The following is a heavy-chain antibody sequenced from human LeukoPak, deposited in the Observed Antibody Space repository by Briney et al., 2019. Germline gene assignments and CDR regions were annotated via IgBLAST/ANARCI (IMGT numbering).Heavy chain of an antibody. CDR2: FDPEDGET. CDR3: ATDHLRGEKGYYFDY. V-gene: IGHV1-24*01. J-gene: IGHJ4*02. CDR1: GYTFTNSF. D-gene: IGHD3-10*01. Sequence: ASVKVSCKASGYTFTNSFIHWVRQAPGKGLEWMGGFDPEDGETIYAQKFQGRVTMTEDTSTDTAYMELSSLRSEDTAVYYCATDHLRGEKGYYFDYWGQGALVTVSS.